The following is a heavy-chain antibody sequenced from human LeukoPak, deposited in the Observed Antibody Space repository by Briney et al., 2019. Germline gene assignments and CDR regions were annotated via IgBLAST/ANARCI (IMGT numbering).Heavy chain of an antibody. CDR2: MYYSGST. D-gene: IGHD3-22*01. CDR1: GGSISTYY. CDR3: ARHAYYYDRSGSYEAFDI. V-gene: IGHV4-59*08. Sequence: PSETLSLTCTVSGGSISTYYWSWIRQPPGKGVEWIGSMYYSGSTNYKPSLKSRVTISVDTSKNQFSLKLSSVTAADTAVYYCARHAYYYDRSGSYEAFDIWGQGTMVTVSS. J-gene: IGHJ3*02.